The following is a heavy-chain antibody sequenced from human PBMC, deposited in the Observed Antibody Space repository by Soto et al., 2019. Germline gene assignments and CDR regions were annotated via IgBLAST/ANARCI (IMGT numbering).Heavy chain of an antibody. CDR1: GYTFTSYG. J-gene: IGHJ4*02. D-gene: IGHD6-19*01. Sequence: QVQLVQSGAEVKKPGASVKVSCKASGYTFTSYGVTWVRQAPGQGLEWMGWISAFNGHTNYAQNLQGRVTMTTDTSTSTAYMDLRSLRSDDTVIYYCARVGVTFPAIAVADPYYFDYWGQGTLVTVSS. CDR3: ARVGVTFPAIAVADPYYFDY. CDR2: ISAFNGHT. V-gene: IGHV1-18*04.